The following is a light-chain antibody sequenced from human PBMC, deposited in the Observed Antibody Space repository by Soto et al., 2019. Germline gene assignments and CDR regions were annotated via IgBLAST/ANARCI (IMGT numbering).Light chain of an antibody. CDR1: QSLTSDY. CDR3: QQRSNWPPT. CDR2: GES. V-gene: IGKV3-11*01. Sequence: EIVLTQSPGTLSLSPGERATLSCRASQSLTSDYLAWYQQKPGQAPRLLIYGESARATGIPARFSGSGSGTDFTLTISSLEPEDFAVYYCQQRSNWPPTFGQGTKVDIK. J-gene: IGKJ1*01.